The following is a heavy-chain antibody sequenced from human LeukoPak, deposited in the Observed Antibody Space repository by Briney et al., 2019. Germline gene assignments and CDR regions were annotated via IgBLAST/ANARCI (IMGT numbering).Heavy chain of an antibody. Sequence: GGSLRLSSAASGFPFSSYAMSWVRQAPGKGLEWVSAISGSGGSTYYADSVKGRFTISRDNSKNTLYLQMNSLRAEDTAVYYCAKDKNTMVRGDPYYYYGMDVWGQGTTVTVSS. CDR3: AKDKNTMVRGDPYYYYGMDV. CDR1: GFPFSSYA. D-gene: IGHD3-10*01. CDR2: ISGSGGST. J-gene: IGHJ6*02. V-gene: IGHV3-23*01.